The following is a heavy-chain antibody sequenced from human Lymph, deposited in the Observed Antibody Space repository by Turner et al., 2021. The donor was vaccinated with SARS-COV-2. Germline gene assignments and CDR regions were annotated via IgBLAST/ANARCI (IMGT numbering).Heavy chain of an antibody. V-gene: IGHV1-69*10. CDR3: AGIAAPGMGGGVHYYYYAMDV. Sequence: QVQLVQSGAEVKKPGSSVKVSCKASGGTFSSSAISWVRQAPGQGLALVGGIIPSLALANHAKEFQGGVTITADKSTGTAYMGVSSLRSEETAVYFCAGIAAPGMGGGVHYYYYAMDVWGQGTTVTVSS. CDR1: GGTFSSSA. CDR2: IIPSLALA. J-gene: IGHJ6*02. D-gene: IGHD6-13*01.